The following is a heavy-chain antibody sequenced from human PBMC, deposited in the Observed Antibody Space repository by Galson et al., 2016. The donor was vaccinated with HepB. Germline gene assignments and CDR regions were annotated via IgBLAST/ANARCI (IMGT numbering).Heavy chain of an antibody. V-gene: IGHV1-18*01. J-gene: IGHJ6*02. Sequence: SVKVSCKASGYTFSNYGISWVRQAPGQGLEWMGWISTYNGNTNYAQGLRGRVTLTRDTSTNTVYMELRSLRSAGTAVYYCARAGQMITVPMDVWGQGTTVTVSS. D-gene: IGHD3-16*01. CDR3: ARAGQMITVPMDV. CDR1: GYTFSNYG. CDR2: ISTYNGNT.